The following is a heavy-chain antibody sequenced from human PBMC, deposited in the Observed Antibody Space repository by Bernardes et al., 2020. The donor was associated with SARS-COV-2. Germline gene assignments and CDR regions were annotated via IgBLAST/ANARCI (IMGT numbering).Heavy chain of an antibody. CDR3: ARESRGPTGIAAAGTGFDY. J-gene: IGHJ4*02. D-gene: IGHD6-13*01. V-gene: IGHV3-33*01. CDR1: GFTFSSYG. CDR2: IWYDGSNK. Sequence: GGSLRLSCAASGFTFSSYGMHWVRQAPGKGLEWVAVIWYDGSNKYYADSVKGRFTISRDNSKNTLYLQMNSLRAEDTAVYYCARESRGPTGIAAAGTGFDYWGQGTLVTVSS.